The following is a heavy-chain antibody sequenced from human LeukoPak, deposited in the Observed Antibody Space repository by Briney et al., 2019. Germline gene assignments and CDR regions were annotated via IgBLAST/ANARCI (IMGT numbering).Heavy chain of an antibody. J-gene: IGHJ4*02. V-gene: IGHV3-48*01. D-gene: IGHD6-13*01. CDR2: ISSSSSTI. Sequence: PGGSLRLSCAASGFTFSSYSMNWVRQAPGKGLEWVSYISSSSSTIYYADSVKGRFTISRDNAKNSLYLQMNSLRAEDTAVYYCASEVSSSSWGPKIRRKPYWGQGTLVTASS. CDR1: GFTFSSYS. CDR3: ASEVSSSSWGPKIRRKPY.